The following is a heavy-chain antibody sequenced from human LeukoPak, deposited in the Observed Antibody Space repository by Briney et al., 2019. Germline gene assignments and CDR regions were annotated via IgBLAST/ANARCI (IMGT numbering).Heavy chain of an antibody. V-gene: IGHV3-23*01. J-gene: IGHJ4*02. D-gene: IGHD1-14*01. CDR2: ISYSGGTT. CDR1: GFTFSSNA. Sequence: PGGSLRLSCAASGFTFSSNAMTWVRQAPGKGLEWVSTISYSGGTTNYADSVKGRFTISRDNAKNSLYLQMNSLRAEDTAVHYCARNHAPGFFDYWGQGTLVTVSS. CDR3: ARNHAPGFFDY.